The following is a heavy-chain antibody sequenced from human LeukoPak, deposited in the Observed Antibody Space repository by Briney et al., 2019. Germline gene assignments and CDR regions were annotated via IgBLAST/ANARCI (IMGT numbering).Heavy chain of an antibody. CDR2: IRYDGSNK. V-gene: IGHV3-30*02. Sequence: GGSLRLSCAASGFTFSSYGMSWVRQAPGKGLEWVAFIRYDGSNKHYADSVKGRFTISRDNSKNTLYLQMNSLRAEDTAVYSCAKDRGYNILTGYSKGHYFDYWGQGTLVTVSS. CDR1: GFTFSSYG. J-gene: IGHJ4*02. D-gene: IGHD3-9*01. CDR3: AKDRGYNILTGYSKGHYFDY.